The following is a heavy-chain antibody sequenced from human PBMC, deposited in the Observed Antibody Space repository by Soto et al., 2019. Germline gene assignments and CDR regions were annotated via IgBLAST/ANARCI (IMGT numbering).Heavy chain of an antibody. Sequence: SGPYAGEPTQTLTLTCTFSGFSLTSNDVGVGWIRQPPGKALEWLALIYWDDDKRYSPSLKSRLTITKDTSKNQVVLRMTNMDPVDTATYYFAHSRYSRSSFDYWGQGTLVTVSA. D-gene: IGHD6-6*01. CDR1: GFSLTSNDVG. V-gene: IGHV2-5*02. J-gene: IGHJ4*02. CDR2: IYWDDDK. CDR3: AHSRYSRSSFDY.